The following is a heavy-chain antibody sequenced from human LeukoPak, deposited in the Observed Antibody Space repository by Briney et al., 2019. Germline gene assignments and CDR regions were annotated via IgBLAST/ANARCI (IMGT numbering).Heavy chain of an antibody. V-gene: IGHV1-24*01. CDR3: ATDGDYYDSSGYS. J-gene: IGHJ5*02. CDR2: FDPEDGET. CDR1: GYTLAELS. D-gene: IGHD3-22*01. Sequence: ASVKVSCKVSGYTLAELSMHWVRQAPGKGLEWMGGFDPEDGETIYAQKFQGRVTMTEDTSTDTAYMELSSLRSEDTAVYYCATDGDYYDSSGYSWGQGTLVTVSS.